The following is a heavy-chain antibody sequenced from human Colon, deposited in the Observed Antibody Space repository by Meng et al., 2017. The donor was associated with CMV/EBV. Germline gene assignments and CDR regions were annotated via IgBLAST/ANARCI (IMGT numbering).Heavy chain of an antibody. J-gene: IGHJ3*02. Sequence: GASLKISCAASGLIVSGNYMSWVRQAPGKGLEWVSLIYGGGATYYADSVKGRFTISRDTSKNTLYLQMDSLRAEDTAVYYCARESSTSYDAFHMWGQGTVVTVSS. CDR2: IYGGGAT. D-gene: IGHD1-26*01. CDR3: ARESSTSYDAFHM. V-gene: IGHV3-53*01. CDR1: GLIVSGNY.